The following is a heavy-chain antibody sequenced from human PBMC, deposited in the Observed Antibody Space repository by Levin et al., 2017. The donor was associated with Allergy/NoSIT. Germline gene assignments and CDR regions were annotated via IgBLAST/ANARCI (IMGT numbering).Heavy chain of an antibody. CDR1: GYSFTSYW. V-gene: IGHV5-51*01. CDR3: ARARLRYFDWLPLGY. D-gene: IGHD3-9*01. CDR2: IYPGDSDT. J-gene: IGHJ4*02. Sequence: GESLKISCKGSGYSFTSYWIGWVRQMPGKGLEWMGIIYPGDSDTRYSPSFQGQVTISADKSISTAYLQWSSLKASDTAMYYCARARLRYFDWLPLGYWGQGTLVTVSS.